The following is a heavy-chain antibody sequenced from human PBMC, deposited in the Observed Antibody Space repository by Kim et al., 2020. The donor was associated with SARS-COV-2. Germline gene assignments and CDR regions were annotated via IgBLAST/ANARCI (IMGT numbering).Heavy chain of an antibody. CDR3: ARDSLFYDEPAFDY. CDR1: GFTFSSYS. V-gene: IGHV3-21*01. D-gene: IGHD3-22*01. CDR2: ISSSSYI. Sequence: GGSLRLSCAASGFTFSSYSMNWVRQAPGKGLEWVSSISSSSYIYYADSVKGRFTISRDNAKNSLYLQMNSLRAEDTAVYYCARDSLFYDEPAFDYWGQGTLVTVSS. J-gene: IGHJ4*02.